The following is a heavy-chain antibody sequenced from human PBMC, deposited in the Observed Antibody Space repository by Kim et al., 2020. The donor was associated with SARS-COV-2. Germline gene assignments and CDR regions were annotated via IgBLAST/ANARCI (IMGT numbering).Heavy chain of an antibody. Sequence: ASVKVSCKASGYTFTGYYMHWVRQAPGQGLEWMGWINPNSGGTNYAQKFQGRVTMTRDTSISTAYMEMSRLRSDDTAVYYCARDRRVTMSPGAYGMDVWGQGTTVTVSS. CDR1: GYTFTGYY. CDR2: INPNSGGT. V-gene: IGHV1-2*02. CDR3: ARDRRVTMSPGAYGMDV. D-gene: IGHD3-10*02. J-gene: IGHJ6*02.